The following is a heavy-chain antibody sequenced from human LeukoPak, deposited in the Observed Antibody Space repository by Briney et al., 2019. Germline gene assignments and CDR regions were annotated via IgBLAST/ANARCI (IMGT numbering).Heavy chain of an antibody. CDR2: IVVGSGNT. J-gene: IGHJ3*02. D-gene: IGHD3-22*01. CDR1: GFTFTSSA. CDR3: AADPYYYDSSGYFFQNAFDI. V-gene: IGHV1-58*01. Sequence: SVKVSCKASGFTFTSSAVQWVRQARGQRLEWIGWIVVGSGNTNYAQKFQERVTITRDMSTSTAYMELSSLRSEDTAVYYCAADPYYYDSSGYFFQNAFDIWGQGTMVTVSS.